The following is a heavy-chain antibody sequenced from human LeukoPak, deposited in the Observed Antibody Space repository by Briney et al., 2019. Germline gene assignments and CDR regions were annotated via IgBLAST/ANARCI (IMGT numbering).Heavy chain of an antibody. CDR1: GYTFTGYY. J-gene: IGHJ4*02. CDR3: ARDVVGIAAAGEDY. D-gene: IGHD6-13*01. CDR2: INPNSGGT. V-gene: IGHV1-2*02. Sequence: EASVKVSCKASGYTFTGYYMHWVRQAPGQGLEWMGWINPNSGGTNYAQKFQGRVTMTRDTSISTAYMELSRLRSDDTAVYYCARDVVGIAAAGEDYWGQGTLVTVSS.